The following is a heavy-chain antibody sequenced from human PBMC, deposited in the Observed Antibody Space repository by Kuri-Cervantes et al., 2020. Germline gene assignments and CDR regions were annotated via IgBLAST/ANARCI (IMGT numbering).Heavy chain of an antibody. CDR1: GGTFSSYA. D-gene: IGHD3-22*01. J-gene: IGHJ3*02. CDR3: ARDRLYYYDSSGYNIPGAFDI. CDR2: INPNSGGT. V-gene: IGHV1-2*02. Sequence: ASVKVSCKASGGTFSSYAISWVRQAPGQGLEWMGWINPNSGGTNYAQKFQGRVTVTRDTSISTAYMELSRLRSDDTAVYYCARDRLYYYDSSGYNIPGAFDIWGQGTMVTVSS.